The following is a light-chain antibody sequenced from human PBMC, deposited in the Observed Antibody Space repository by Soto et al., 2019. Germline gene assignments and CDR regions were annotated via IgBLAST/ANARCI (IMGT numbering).Light chain of an antibody. CDR1: QSVSSNY. Sequence: EIVLTQSPGILSLSPGERATLSCRASQSVSSNYLAWHQQKPGQAPRLVIYGASSRATGIPDRFSGSGSGTDFPLTISRLEPEDLAAYYCQQYGNLPLTFGGGTKVEVK. V-gene: IGKV3-20*01. CDR3: QQYGNLPLT. J-gene: IGKJ4*01. CDR2: GAS.